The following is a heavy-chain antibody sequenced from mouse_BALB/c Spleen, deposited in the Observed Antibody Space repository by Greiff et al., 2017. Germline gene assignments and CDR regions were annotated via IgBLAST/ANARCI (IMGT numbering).Heavy chain of an antibody. CDR2: IRNKANGYTT. CDR3: ARARGDYFDC. J-gene: IGHJ2*01. Sequence: EVKLVESGGGLVQPGGSLRLSCATSGFTFTDYYMSWVRQPPGKALEWLGFIRNKANGYTTEYSASVKGRFTISRDNSQSILYLQMNTLRAEDSATYYCARARGDYFDCWGQGTTLTVSS. CDR1: GFTFTDYY. V-gene: IGHV7-3*02.